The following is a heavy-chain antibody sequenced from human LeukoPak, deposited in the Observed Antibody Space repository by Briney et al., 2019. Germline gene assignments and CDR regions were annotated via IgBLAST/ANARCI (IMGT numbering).Heavy chain of an antibody. D-gene: IGHD6-13*01. CDR3: AKDAIAAAGSGAYWYFDL. J-gene: IGHJ2*01. Sequence: GGSLRLSCAASGFTFSSYWMSWVRQAPGKGLEWVANIKQDGSEKYYVDSVKGRFTISRDNSKNTLYLQMNSLRAEDTAVYYCAKDAIAAAGSGAYWYFDLWGRGTLVTVSS. CDR1: GFTFSSYW. V-gene: IGHV3-7*01. CDR2: IKQDGSEK.